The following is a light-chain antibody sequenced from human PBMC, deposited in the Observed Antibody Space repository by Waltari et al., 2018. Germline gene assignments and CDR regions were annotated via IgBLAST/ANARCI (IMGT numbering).Light chain of an antibody. J-gene: IGKJ3*01. V-gene: IGKV1-NL1*01. CDR2: GAS. Sequence: DIQMTQSPSSLSASVGDRVVITCRASQDISTGVAWYQQKPGKAPKLLISGASGLESGVPSRFSGSGSGTDFTLTISSLQPEDFATDFCQQYYSLSFFGPGTKVDVE. CDR3: QQYYSLSF. CDR1: QDISTG.